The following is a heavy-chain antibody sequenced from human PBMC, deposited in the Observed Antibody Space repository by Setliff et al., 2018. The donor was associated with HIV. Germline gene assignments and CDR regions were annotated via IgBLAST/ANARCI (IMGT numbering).Heavy chain of an antibody. D-gene: IGHD3-22*01. Sequence: PGGSLRLSCAASGFTVSSNYMSWVRQAPGKGLEWVSVIYSGGSTYYADSVKGRFTISRDNSKNTLYLQMNSLRAEDTAVYYCARELVITTVYYYYGMDVWGQGTTVTVSS. CDR2: IYSGGST. CDR1: GFTVSSNY. V-gene: IGHV3-66*01. J-gene: IGHJ6*02. CDR3: ARELVITTVYYYYGMDV.